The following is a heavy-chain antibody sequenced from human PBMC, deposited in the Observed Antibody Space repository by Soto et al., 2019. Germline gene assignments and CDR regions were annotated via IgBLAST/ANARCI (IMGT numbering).Heavy chain of an antibody. CDR3: ATYGFLEWLLSYYYYGMDV. V-gene: IGHV3-23*01. D-gene: IGHD3-3*01. CDR1: GFTFSSYA. J-gene: IGHJ6*02. Sequence: EVQLLESGGGLVQPGGSLRLSCAASGFTFSSYAMSWVRQAPGKGLEWVSAISGSGGSTYYADSVKGRFTISRDNSKNTLYLQMNSLRAEDTAVYYCATYGFLEWLLSYYYYGMDVWGQGTTVTVSS. CDR2: ISGSGGST.